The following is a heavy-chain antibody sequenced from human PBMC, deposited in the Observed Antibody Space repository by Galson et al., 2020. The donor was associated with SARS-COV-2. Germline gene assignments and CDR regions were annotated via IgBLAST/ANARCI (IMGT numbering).Heavy chain of an antibody. Sequence: GESLKISCTASGFPIRSNGMHWVRQAPGKGLAWVAAISKSGVYEYYADSVRGRFIVSRDTSTNTLILEMGSLRAEDTAVYYCAKDARAPYSSGWYYFDYWGQGTLVTVSS. V-gene: IGHV3-23*01. CDR1: GFPIRSNG. D-gene: IGHD6-19*01. J-gene: IGHJ4*02. CDR3: AKDARAPYSSGWYYFDY. CDR2: ISKSGVYE.